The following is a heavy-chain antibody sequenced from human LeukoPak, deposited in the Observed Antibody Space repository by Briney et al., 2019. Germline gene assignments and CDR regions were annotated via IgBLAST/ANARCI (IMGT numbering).Heavy chain of an antibody. CDR1: GGSISSGDYY. V-gene: IGHV4-30-4*02. J-gene: IGHJ3*02. Sequence: SETLSLTCTVSGGSISSGDYYWRWLRQPPGKGLEWLGYIYYSGSTYYNPSLKSRVTISVDTSKNQFSLKLSSVTAADTAVYYCARDYKTKIAAALGAFDIWGQGTMVTVSS. CDR3: ARDYKTKIAAALGAFDI. D-gene: IGHD6-13*01. CDR2: IYYSGST.